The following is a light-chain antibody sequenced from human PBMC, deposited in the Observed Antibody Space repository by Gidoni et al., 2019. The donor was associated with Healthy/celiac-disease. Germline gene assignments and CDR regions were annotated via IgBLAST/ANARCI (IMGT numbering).Light chain of an antibody. CDR2: DAS. J-gene: IGKJ3*01. Sequence: IQMTHSPSSLSSSVGHRALTICQANQDISNYLNWYQQKPGKAPKLLIYDASNMETGVPSRFSGSGSGTDFTFTISSLQPEDIATYYCQQYDNLPFTFGPGTKVDIK. CDR1: QDISNY. CDR3: QQYDNLPFT. V-gene: IGKV1-33*01.